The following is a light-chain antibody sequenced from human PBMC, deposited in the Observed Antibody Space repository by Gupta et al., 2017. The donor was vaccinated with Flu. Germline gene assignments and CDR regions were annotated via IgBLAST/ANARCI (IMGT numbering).Light chain of an antibody. CDR2: EDS. CDR1: RSNIGLNT. J-gene: IGLJ2*01. V-gene: IGLV1-44*01. CDR3: AAWDDRLNGRL. Sequence: QSVLTPPASATGTPGQTVVTPCSGGRSNIGLNTVSWYQHLPGVAPKLHIYEDSGRPSGGPDRFSGAKSGASASLVISGLQSDEEADYYCAAWDDRLNGRLFGGGTKVTVL.